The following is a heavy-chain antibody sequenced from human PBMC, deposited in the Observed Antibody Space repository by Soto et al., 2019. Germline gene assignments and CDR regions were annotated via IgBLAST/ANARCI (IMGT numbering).Heavy chain of an antibody. CDR3: ARDYYRFNSGYGFSMDV. CDR1: GYTFTTYG. CDR2: ISAYNGDT. Sequence: ASVKVSCKASGYTFTTYGISWVRQAPGQGLEWMGWISAYNGDTKYAQNVQDRVSMTTDTPTSTAYMELRSLRAEDTAVYYCARDYYRFNSGYGFSMDVWGQGTTVTVSS. V-gene: IGHV1-18*01. J-gene: IGHJ6*02. D-gene: IGHD5-12*01.